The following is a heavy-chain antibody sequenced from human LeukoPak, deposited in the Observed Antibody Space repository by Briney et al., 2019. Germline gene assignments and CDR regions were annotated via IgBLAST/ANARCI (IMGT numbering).Heavy chain of an antibody. CDR3: ARGFLKSGFDI. V-gene: IGHV6-1*01. CDR2: TYYRSKWYN. CDR1: GDSVSSNTAI. Sequence: SQTLSLTCAISGDSVSSNTAIWNWIRLSPSGGLEWLGRTYYRSKWYNDYTASVGSRITINPDTSKNQFSLQLNSVTPEDTALYYCARGFLKSGFDIWGQGTMVTASS. D-gene: IGHD1-26*01. J-gene: IGHJ3*02.